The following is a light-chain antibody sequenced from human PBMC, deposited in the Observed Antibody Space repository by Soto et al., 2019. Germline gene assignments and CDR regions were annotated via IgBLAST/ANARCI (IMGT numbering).Light chain of an antibody. V-gene: IGKV1-17*03. Sequence: DIQMTQSPSAMSASVGDRVTITCRASQAISHYLAWFHQRPGKVPKRLIYGASTLQSGVPSRFSGSGSVTDFTLTISSLQPEDFATYYCQQSYSTAFTFGGGTKVDIK. CDR2: GAS. J-gene: IGKJ4*01. CDR3: QQSYSTAFT. CDR1: QAISHY.